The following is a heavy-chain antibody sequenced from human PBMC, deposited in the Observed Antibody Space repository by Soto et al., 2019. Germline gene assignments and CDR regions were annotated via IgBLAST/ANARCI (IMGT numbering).Heavy chain of an antibody. CDR2: IYYSGST. Sequence: SETLSLTCTVSGGSISSSSYYWGWIRQPPGKGLEWIGSIYYSGSTYYNPSLKSRVTISVDTSKNQFSLKLSSVTAADTAVYYCALGDCSGGSCYWSDYYYYMDVWGKGTTVTVSS. D-gene: IGHD2-15*01. CDR1: GGSISSSSYY. V-gene: IGHV4-39*01. CDR3: ALGDCSGGSCYWSDYYYYMDV. J-gene: IGHJ6*03.